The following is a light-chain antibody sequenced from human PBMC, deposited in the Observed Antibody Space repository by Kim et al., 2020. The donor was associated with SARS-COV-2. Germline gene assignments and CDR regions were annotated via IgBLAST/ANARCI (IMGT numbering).Light chain of an antibody. CDR2: TAS. V-gene: IGKV1-39*01. CDR3: QQSYGTPYT. J-gene: IGKJ2*01. Sequence: DIQMTQSPSSLSASVGDRVTITCRASQSITIYLNWYQQKPGKAPKFLIYTASNLQTGVPSRFSGCGSGTDFTLTISSLQPEDFATYYCQQSYGTPYTFGQGTKLEIK. CDR1: QSITIY.